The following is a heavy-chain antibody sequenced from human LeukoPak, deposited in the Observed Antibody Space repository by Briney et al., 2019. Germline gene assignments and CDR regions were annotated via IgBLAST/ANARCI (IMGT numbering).Heavy chain of an antibody. J-gene: IGHJ4*02. CDR1: GFTFSRDW. Sequence: GGSLRLSCVASGFTFSRDWMSWVRQAPGRGLEWVANIKEDGSAQYYADSVKGRFTISRDNTKNSLYLQMNSLTAEDTAMYYCAKDGDGYHNWGQGALVTVSS. CDR3: AKDGDGYHN. D-gene: IGHD3-9*01. V-gene: IGHV3-7*01. CDR2: IKEDGSAQ.